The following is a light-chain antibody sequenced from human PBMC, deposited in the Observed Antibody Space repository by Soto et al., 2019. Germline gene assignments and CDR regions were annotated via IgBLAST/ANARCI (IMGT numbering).Light chain of an antibody. Sequence: LTQSPSTVSLSTGERATLSCRASQSVGSRYLAWYQQKPGQAPRLLIYGTSNRATGIPDRFSGSGSGTDFTLTISRLEPEDFAVYYCQQYDSSPRTFGQGTKVDI. CDR1: QSVGSRY. CDR3: QQYDSSPRT. CDR2: GTS. V-gene: IGKV3-20*01. J-gene: IGKJ1*01.